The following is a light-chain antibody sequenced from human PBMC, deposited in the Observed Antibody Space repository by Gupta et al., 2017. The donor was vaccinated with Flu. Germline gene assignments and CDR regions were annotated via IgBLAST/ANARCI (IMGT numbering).Light chain of an antibody. CDR3: CASEDSSGGFCV. V-gene: IGLV2-23*01. J-gene: IGLJ1*01. CDR1: SSDVGSYNL. Sequence: QSALTQPASVSGSPGQSITISCTGTSSDVGSYNLVSWYQQHPGKAPKLMIYDGSKRTSGVSNRFSGSTSGNTASITISGLQAEDEADDYCCASEDSSGGFCVFGTGTKVTVL. CDR2: DGS.